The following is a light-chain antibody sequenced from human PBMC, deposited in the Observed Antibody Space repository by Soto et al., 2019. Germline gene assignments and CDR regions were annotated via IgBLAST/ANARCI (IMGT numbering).Light chain of an antibody. V-gene: IGLV2-23*02. CDR3: CSYAGSTTWV. CDR2: EVS. Sequence: QSVLTQPASVSGSPGQSITISCTGTSSNVGSYNLVSWYQQHPGKAPKLMIYEVSKRPSGVSNRFSGSKSGNTASLTSSGLQAEDEADYYFCSYAGSTTWVFGGGTKLTVL. J-gene: IGLJ3*02. CDR1: SSNVGSYNL.